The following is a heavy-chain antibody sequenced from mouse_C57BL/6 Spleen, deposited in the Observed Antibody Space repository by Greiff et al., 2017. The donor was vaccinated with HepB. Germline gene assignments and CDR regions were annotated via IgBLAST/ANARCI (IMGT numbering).Heavy chain of an antibody. V-gene: IGHV1-26*01. J-gene: IGHJ3*01. D-gene: IGHD2-4*01. CDR3: AREPAPSTMITTGFAY. CDR2: INPNNGGT. Sequence: EVQLQQSGPELVKPGASVKISCKASGYTFTDYYMNWVKQSHGKSLEWIGDINPNNGGTSYNQKFKGKATLTVDKSSSTAYMELRSLTSEDSAVYYCAREPAPSTMITTGFAYWGQGTLVTVSA. CDR1: GYTFTDYY.